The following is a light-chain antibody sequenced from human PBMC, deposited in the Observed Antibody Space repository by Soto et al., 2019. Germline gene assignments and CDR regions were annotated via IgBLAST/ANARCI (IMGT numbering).Light chain of an antibody. V-gene: IGKV3-15*01. J-gene: IGKJ5*01. CDR3: QQYNNWAIT. CDR2: GAS. CDR1: QSIRSL. Sequence: EVVMTQSPATLSVSPGERATLSYRSSQSIRSLLSWYQHKPGQAPRLLIYGASTRATAIPARFTGSGSGTEFTLTISSLQSEDFAVYYCQQYNNWAITCGPGTRLEI.